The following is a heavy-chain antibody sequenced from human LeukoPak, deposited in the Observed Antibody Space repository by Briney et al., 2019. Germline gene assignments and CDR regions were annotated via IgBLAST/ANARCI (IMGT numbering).Heavy chain of an antibody. V-gene: IGHV5-51*01. CDR1: GYSFTSYW. D-gene: IGHD6-13*01. CDR3: ARQHRMMYSSSWTDAFDI. CDR2: IYPGDSDT. Sequence: GESLKISRKGSGYSFTSYWIGWVRQMPGKGLEWMGVIYPGDSDTRYSPSFQGQVTISADKSISTAYLQWSSLKASDTAMYYCARQHRMMYSSSWTDAFDIWGQGTMVTVSS. J-gene: IGHJ3*02.